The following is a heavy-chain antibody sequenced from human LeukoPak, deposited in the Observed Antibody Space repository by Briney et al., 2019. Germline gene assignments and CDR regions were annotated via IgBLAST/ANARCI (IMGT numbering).Heavy chain of an antibody. V-gene: IGHV4-31*03. J-gene: IGHJ4*02. Sequence: SETLSLTCTVSGGSISSGGYYWSWIRQHPGKGLEWIGYIYYSGSSYYNPSLKSRVTISVDTSKNQFSLKLSSVTAADTAVYYCARGAVAGTIDYWGQGTLVTVSS. CDR2: IYYSGSS. D-gene: IGHD6-19*01. CDR1: GGSISSGGYY. CDR3: ARGAVAGTIDY.